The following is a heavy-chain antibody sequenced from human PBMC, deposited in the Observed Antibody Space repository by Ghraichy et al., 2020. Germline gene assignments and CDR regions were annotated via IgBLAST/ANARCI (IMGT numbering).Heavy chain of an antibody. V-gene: IGHV4-39*01. CDR1: GGSISSSSYY. CDR2: IYYSGST. J-gene: IGHJ3*02. Sequence: SETLSLTCTVSGGSISSSSYYWGWIRQPPGKGLEWIGSIYYSGSTYYNPSLKSRVTISVDTSKNQFSLKLSSVTAADTAVYYCARQGSGGTLGAFDIWGQGTMVTVSS. D-gene: IGHD2-15*01. CDR3: ARQGSGGTLGAFDI.